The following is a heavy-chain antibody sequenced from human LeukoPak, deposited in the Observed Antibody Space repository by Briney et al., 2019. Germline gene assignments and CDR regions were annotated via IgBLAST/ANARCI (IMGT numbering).Heavy chain of an antibody. J-gene: IGHJ2*01. CDR1: XGXISSYY. CDR3: ARYPGFDL. V-gene: IGHV4-59*01. CDR2: IYYSGST. Sequence: ETLSLTCXVSXGXISSYYWSWIRQPPGKGLEWIGYIYYSGSTNYNPSLKSRVTISVDTSKNQFSLKLSSVTAADTAVYYCARYPGFDLWGRGTLVTVSS.